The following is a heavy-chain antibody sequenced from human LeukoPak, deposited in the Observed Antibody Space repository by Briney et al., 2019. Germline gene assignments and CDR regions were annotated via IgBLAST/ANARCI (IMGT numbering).Heavy chain of an antibody. CDR1: GDSISSGDYY. CDR2: ISSSGST. Sequence: SQTLSLTCTVSGDSISSGDYYWSWIRQPAGKGLEWIGGISSSGSTNYNPSLKSRVTISVDTSKNQFSPKLSSVTAADTAVYYCARPRRPDAFDIWGQGTMVTVSS. V-gene: IGHV4-61*02. CDR3: ARPRRPDAFDI. J-gene: IGHJ3*02.